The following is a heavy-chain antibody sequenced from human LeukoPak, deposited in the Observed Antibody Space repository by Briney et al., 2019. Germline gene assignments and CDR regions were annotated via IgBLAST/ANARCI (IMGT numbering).Heavy chain of an antibody. V-gene: IGHV4-31*03. Sequence: PPETLSLTCTVSGGSISSGGYYWSWIRQHPGKGLEWIGYIYYSGSTYYNPSLKSRVTISVDTSKNQFSLKLSSVTAADTAVYYCARDRGGGMDVWGQGTTVTVSS. CDR3: ARDRGGGMDV. CDR2: IYYSGST. J-gene: IGHJ6*02. CDR1: GGSISSGGYY. D-gene: IGHD3-16*01.